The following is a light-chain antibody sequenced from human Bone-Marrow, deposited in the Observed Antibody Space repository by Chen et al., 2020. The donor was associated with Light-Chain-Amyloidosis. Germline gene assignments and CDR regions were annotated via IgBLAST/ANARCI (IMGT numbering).Light chain of an antibody. CDR3: SSYTITNTLV. CDR1: SSDVGGDNH. J-gene: IGLJ1*01. Sequence: QSALTQPASVSGSPGQSITISCTGTSSDVGGDNHVSWYQQHPDKAPKLMIYEVTNRPSWVAVRFSGYKSDNTASLTISGLQTEDEADYFCSSYTITNTLVFGSGTRVTVL. V-gene: IGLV2-14*01. CDR2: EVT.